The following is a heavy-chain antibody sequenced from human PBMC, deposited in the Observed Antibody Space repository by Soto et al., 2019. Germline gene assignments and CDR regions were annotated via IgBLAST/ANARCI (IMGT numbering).Heavy chain of an antibody. V-gene: IGHV3-30*18. CDR3: AKGAARKQWLLSSANDDY. CDR1: GFTFSSYG. CDR2: ISYDGSNK. Sequence: PGGSLRLSCAASGFTFSSYGMHWVRRAPGKGLEWVAVISYDGSNKYYADSVKGRFTISRDNSKNTLYLQMNSLRAEDTAVYYCAKGAARKQWLLSSANDDYWGQGTLVTVSS. J-gene: IGHJ4*02. D-gene: IGHD6-19*01.